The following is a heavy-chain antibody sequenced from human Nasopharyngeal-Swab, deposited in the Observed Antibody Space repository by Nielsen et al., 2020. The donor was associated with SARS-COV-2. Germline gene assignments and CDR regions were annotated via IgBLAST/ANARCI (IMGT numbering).Heavy chain of an antibody. V-gene: IGHV3-33*01. CDR1: GFTFSSYG. D-gene: IGHD6-19*01. CDR3: ARGGQWGYYYYGMDV. CDR2: IWYDGSNK. J-gene: IGHJ6*02. Sequence: GESLKISCAASGFTFSSYGMHWVRQDPGKGLEWVAVIWYDGSNKYYADSVKGRFTISRDNSKNTLYLQMNSLRAEDTAVYYCARGGQWGYYYYGMDVWGQGTTVTVSS.